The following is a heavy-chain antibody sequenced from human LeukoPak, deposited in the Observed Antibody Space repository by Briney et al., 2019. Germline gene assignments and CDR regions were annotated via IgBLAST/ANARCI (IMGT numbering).Heavy chain of an antibody. D-gene: IGHD2-8*02. V-gene: IGHV1-69*13. CDR3: ARDGGVSAVDGHYDY. Sequence: ASVKVSCKASGGTFSSYAISWVRQAPGQGLEWMGGIIPIFGTANYAQKFQGRVTITADESTSTAYMELSSLRAEDTAVYYCARDGGVSAVDGHYDYWGQGTQVTVSS. CDR1: GGTFSSYA. CDR2: IIPIFGTA. J-gene: IGHJ4*02.